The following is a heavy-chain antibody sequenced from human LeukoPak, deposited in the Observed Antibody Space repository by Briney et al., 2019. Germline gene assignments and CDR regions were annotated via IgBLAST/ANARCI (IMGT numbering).Heavy chain of an antibody. CDR1: GFTFSSYS. Sequence: PGGSLRLSCAASGFTFSSYSVNWVRQAPGKGLEWVSSISSSSSYIYYADSVEGRFTISRDNAKNSLYLQMNSLRAEDTAVYYCARDAGSGDDAFDIWGQGTMVTVSS. CDR2: ISSSSSYI. CDR3: ARDAGSGDDAFDI. D-gene: IGHD2-15*01. V-gene: IGHV3-21*01. J-gene: IGHJ3*02.